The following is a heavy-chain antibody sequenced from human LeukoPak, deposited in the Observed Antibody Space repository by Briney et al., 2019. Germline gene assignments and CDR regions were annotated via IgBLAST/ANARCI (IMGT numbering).Heavy chain of an antibody. J-gene: IGHJ4*02. Sequence: ASVKVSCKASGYAFTTYYVHWVRQAPGQGLEWMGIINPSGGSTTYAQKFRGRLTMTRDMSTSTVYMELSSLRSEDTAVYYCARGSRPVYNLLTGKRYFDYWGQGTLLTVSS. V-gene: IGHV1-46*01. CDR3: ARGSRPVYNLLTGKRYFDY. CDR2: INPSGGST. D-gene: IGHD3-9*01. CDR1: GYAFTTYY.